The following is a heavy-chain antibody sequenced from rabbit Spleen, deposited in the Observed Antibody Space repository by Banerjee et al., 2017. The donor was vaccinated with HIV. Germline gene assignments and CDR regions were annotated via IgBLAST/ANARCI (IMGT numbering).Heavy chain of an antibody. V-gene: IGHV1S7*01. Sequence: QLVESGGGLVQPGGSLKLSCKASGFTLSSYYMNWVRQAPGKGLEWIGYIDPVFGITYYANWVNGRFSISRENAQNTVLLQMTSLTAADTATYFCARDGAGGSYFALWGQGTLVTVS. D-gene: IGHD8-1*01. CDR1: GFTLSSYY. J-gene: IGHJ3*01. CDR2: IDPVFGIT. CDR3: ARDGAGGSYFAL.